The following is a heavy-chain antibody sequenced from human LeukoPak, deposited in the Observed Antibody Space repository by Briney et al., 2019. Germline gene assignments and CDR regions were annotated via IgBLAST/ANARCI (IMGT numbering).Heavy chain of an antibody. J-gene: IGHJ4*02. CDR3: ARILYDSSGYLMDY. CDR1: GGSISSYY. D-gene: IGHD3-22*01. V-gene: IGHV4-59*01. CDR2: IYYSGST. Sequence: PSETLSLTCTVSGGSISSYYWSWLRQPPGKGLEWIGYIYYSGSTNYNPSLKSRVTISVDTSRTQFSLKLSSVTAADTAVYYCARILYDSSGYLMDYWGQGTLVTVSS.